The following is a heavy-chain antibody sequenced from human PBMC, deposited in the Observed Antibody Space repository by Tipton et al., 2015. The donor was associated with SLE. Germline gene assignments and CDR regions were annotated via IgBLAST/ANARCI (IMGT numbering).Heavy chain of an antibody. CDR1: GFTFSYYN. D-gene: IGHD3-10*01. J-gene: IGHJ2*01. CDR2: ISSTGVYI. V-gene: IGHV3-21*03. CDR3: ARDRGPEGSGRYFDL. Sequence: SLRLSCTASGFTFSYYNMNWVRQAPGEGLECVSSISSTGVYIYNANSLKGRFTISRDNAKNSLYLQMNSLRAEDTAVYYCARDRGPEGSGRYFDLWGRGTLVTVSS.